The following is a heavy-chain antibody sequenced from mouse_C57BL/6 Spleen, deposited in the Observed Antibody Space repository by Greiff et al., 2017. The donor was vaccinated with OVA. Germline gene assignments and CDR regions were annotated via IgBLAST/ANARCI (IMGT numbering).Heavy chain of an antibody. CDR2: IWSGGST. CDR3: ARKDYGYDPYYAMDY. D-gene: IGHD2-2*01. J-gene: IGHJ4*01. Sequence: QVQLKESGPGLVQPSQSLSITCTVSGFSLTSYGVHWVRQSPGKGLEWLGVIWSGGSTDYNAAFISRLSISKDNSKSQVFFKMNSLQADDTAIYYCARKDYGYDPYYAMDYWGQGTSVTVSS. CDR1: GFSLTSYG. V-gene: IGHV2-2*01.